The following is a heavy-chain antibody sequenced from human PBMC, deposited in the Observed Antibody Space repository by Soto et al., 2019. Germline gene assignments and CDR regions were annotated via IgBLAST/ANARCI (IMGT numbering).Heavy chain of an antibody. CDR1: GGSINSYC. V-gene: IGHV4-59*12. CDR3: ARGRDLYCSSTSCYKSYYYMDV. Sequence: SETLSLTCTVSGGSINSYCWSWIRQPPGKGLEWIAYIFDSGNANYNPSLKSRVTISVDTSKNQFSLKLSSVTAADTAVYYCARGRDLYCSSTSCYKSYYYMDVWGKGTTVTVSS. CDR2: IFDSGNA. D-gene: IGHD2-2*02. J-gene: IGHJ6*03.